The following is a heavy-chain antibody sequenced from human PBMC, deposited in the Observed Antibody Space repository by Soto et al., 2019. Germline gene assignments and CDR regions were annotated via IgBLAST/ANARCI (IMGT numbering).Heavy chain of an antibody. V-gene: IGHV1-24*01. CDR1: GYTLTELS. D-gene: IGHD2-15*01. Sequence: ASVKVSCKVSGYTLTELSIHWVRQAPGKGLEWMGGFDPEVGETIYAQKFQGRVTITEDESTSTAYMELSSLRSEDTAVYYCASGCVLVVAATPDYYYGMDVWGQGTTVTVSS. J-gene: IGHJ6*02. CDR3: ASGCVLVVAATPDYYYGMDV. CDR2: FDPEVGET.